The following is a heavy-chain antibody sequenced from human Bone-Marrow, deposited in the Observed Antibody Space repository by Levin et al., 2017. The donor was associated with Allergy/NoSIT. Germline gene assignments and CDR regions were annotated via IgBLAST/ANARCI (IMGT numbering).Heavy chain of an antibody. CDR1: GFTFSHYS. V-gene: IGHV3-48*02. CDR3: AREREKGY. Sequence: GESLKISCAASGFTFSHYSMNWVRQAPGKGLEWVSYISSSSSTIYYADSVKGRFTISRDNAKNLLYLQMNSLRDEDTAVYYCAREREKGYWGQGTLVTVSS. CDR2: ISSSSSTI. D-gene: IGHD1-26*01. J-gene: IGHJ4*02.